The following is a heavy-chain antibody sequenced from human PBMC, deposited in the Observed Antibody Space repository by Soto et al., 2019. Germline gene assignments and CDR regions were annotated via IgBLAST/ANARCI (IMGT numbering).Heavy chain of an antibody. CDR2: ISWNSGSI. Sequence: VQLVESGGGLVQPGRSLRLSCAASGFTFDDYAMHWVRQAPGKGLEWVSGISWNSGSIGYADSVKGRFTISRDNAKNSLYLQMNSLRAEDTALYYCAKDEGGVAGHNWYFDLWGRGTLVTVSS. CDR3: AKDEGGVAGHNWYFDL. CDR1: GFTFDDYA. J-gene: IGHJ2*01. D-gene: IGHD6-19*01. V-gene: IGHV3-9*01.